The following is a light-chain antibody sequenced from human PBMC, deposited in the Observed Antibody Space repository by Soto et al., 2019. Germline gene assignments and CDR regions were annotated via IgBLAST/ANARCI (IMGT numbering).Light chain of an antibody. J-gene: IGKJ2*01. CDR3: RQGTHWPYT. CDR1: QSLVHSNGNTY. Sequence: DIVMTQSPLSLPVSLGQPASISCRSSQSLVHSNGNTYLSWFHQRPGQSPQLLIYMVSIRASGVPDRFSGSGSGSDFTLQISRVEADDVGVYYCRQGTHWPYTFGQGTKLGIK. CDR2: MVS. V-gene: IGKV2-30*02.